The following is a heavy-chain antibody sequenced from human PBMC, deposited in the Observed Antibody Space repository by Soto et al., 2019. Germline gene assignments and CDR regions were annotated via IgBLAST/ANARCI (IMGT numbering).Heavy chain of an antibody. D-gene: IGHD2-21*02. CDR3: AKVGGKGVVVTAISYYFDY. V-gene: IGHV3-23*01. Sequence: GGSLRLSCAASGFTFSSYAMSWVRQAPGKGLEWVSAISGSGGSTYYADSVKGRFTISRDNSKNTLYLQMNSLRAEDTAVYYCAKVGGKGVVVTAISYYFDYWGQGTLVTVSS. CDR2: ISGSGGST. CDR1: GFTFSSYA. J-gene: IGHJ4*02.